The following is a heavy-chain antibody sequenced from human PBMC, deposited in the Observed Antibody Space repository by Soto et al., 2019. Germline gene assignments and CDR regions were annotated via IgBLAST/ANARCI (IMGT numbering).Heavy chain of an antibody. CDR2: IDHTGRT. CDR1: GGSFNPYH. J-gene: IGHJ5*01. D-gene: IGHD7-27*01. CDR3: ARSMNDHNHHHWGFDS. V-gene: IGHV4-34*01. Sequence: LTCAVYGGSFNPYHWSFIRQPPGKRLEWIGEIDHTGRTNYNPSVKGRVTMSVDTSKNQFSLNLRSVTAADTAVYFCARSMNDHNHHHWGFDSWGQGTLVTVS.